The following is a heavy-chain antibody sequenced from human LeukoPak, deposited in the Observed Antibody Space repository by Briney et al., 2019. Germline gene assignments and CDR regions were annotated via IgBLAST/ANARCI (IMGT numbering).Heavy chain of an antibody. CDR1: GGSYSGYY. V-gene: IGHV4-34*01. D-gene: IGHD6-19*01. CDR3: ARGHIAVAGIAYYFDY. J-gene: IGHJ4*02. CDR2: INHSGST. Sequence: SETLSLTCAVYGGSYSGYYWSWIRQPPGKGLEWIGVINHSGSTNYNASLKSRVTISVDTSKNQFSLKLSSVTAADTAVYYCARGHIAVAGIAYYFDYWGQGTRVTVSS.